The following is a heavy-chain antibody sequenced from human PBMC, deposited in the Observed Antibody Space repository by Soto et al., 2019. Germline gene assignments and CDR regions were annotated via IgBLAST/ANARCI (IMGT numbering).Heavy chain of an antibody. CDR2: VNHRGST. Sequence: QVQLQQWGAGLLKPSETLSLTCTVYGGSFSDYFWTWIRQSPGKGLEWIGDVNHRGSTSYSPSLKSRVTISLDTSKNPFSLSLTSVTAADTAVCYCARILVGAFDFWGQGALVNVSS. CDR3: ARILVGAFDF. V-gene: IGHV4-34*01. J-gene: IGHJ4*02. D-gene: IGHD3-22*01. CDR1: GGSFSDYF.